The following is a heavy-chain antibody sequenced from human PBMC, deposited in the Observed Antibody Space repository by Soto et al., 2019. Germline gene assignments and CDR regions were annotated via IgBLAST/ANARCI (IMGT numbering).Heavy chain of an antibody. V-gene: IGHV3-9*01. Sequence: DVQLVESGGGLVQPGRSLRLSCAASGFTFDDYAMHWVRQAPGKGLEWVSGISWNSGSIGYADSVKGRFTISRDNAKNSLYLQMNSLRAEDTALYYCAKDMDGDYVSYYYMDVWGKGTTVTVSS. CDR2: ISWNSGSI. CDR1: GFTFDDYA. D-gene: IGHD4-17*01. CDR3: AKDMDGDYVSYYYMDV. J-gene: IGHJ6*03.